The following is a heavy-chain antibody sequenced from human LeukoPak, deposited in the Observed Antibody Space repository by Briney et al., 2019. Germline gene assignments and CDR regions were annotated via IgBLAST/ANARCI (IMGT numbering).Heavy chain of an antibody. CDR2: INPKSGGT. V-gene: IGHV1-2*02. Sequence: GASVKVSCKASGYTFTGYYMHWVRQAPGQGLEWMGWINPKSGGTNYAQKFQGRVTMTRDTSISTAYMELSRLRSDDTAVYYCARTLVPAAIVDWGQGTLVTVSS. CDR3: ARTLVPAAIVD. CDR1: GYTFTGYY. D-gene: IGHD2-2*01. J-gene: IGHJ4*02.